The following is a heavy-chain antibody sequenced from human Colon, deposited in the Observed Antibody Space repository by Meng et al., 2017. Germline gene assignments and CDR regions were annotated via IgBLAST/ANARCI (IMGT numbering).Heavy chain of an antibody. Sequence: QTTLKGPGPTLVKPTQTLPLTCTFSGFSISTIGVNLGWIRQPPGEALGWLALIYWDDAGHYTTSMQSRVTMTRDTSISTTYMELIRLTSDDTAVYYCARSTPSLDYWGQGTLVTVSS. CDR3: ARSTPSLDY. J-gene: IGHJ4*02. V-gene: IGHV2-5*02. D-gene: IGHD2-15*01. CDR1: GFSISTIGVN. CDR2: IYWDDAG.